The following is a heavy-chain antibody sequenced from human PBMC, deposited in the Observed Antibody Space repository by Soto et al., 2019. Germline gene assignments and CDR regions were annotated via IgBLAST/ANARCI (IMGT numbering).Heavy chain of an antibody. CDR2: IYWDDDK. CDR3: AHRGYDSSGYLNWFDP. Sequence: QITLKESGPTLVKPTQTLTLTCTCSGFSVSTSGVAVGWIRQPPGKALEWLALIYWDDDKRYSPSLKSRLAITKDPSKNQVVLTMTNMDPVDTATYYCAHRGYDSSGYLNWFDPWGQGTLVTVSS. V-gene: IGHV2-5*02. CDR1: GFSVSTSGVA. J-gene: IGHJ5*02. D-gene: IGHD3-22*01.